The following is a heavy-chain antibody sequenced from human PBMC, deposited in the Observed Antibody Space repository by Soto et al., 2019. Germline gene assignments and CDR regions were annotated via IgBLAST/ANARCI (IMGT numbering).Heavy chain of an antibody. V-gene: IGHV3-23*01. Sequence: GGSLRLSCAASGFTFSSYAMSWVRQAPGKGLEWVSAISGSGGSTYYADSVKGRFTISRDNSKNTLYLQMNSLRAEDTAVYYCATAPSGYQLLFDYLYYFDYWGQGTLVTVSS. CDR1: GFTFSSYA. D-gene: IGHD2-2*01. CDR3: ATAPSGYQLLFDYLYYFDY. CDR2: ISGSGGST. J-gene: IGHJ4*02.